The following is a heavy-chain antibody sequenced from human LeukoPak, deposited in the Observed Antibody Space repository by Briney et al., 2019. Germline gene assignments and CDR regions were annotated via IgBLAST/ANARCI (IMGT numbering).Heavy chain of an antibody. Sequence: ASVKVSCKASGYTFTSNAMHWVRQAPGQRLEWMGWINAGNTNTKYSQKFQGRITITRDISASTDYTELGSLRSEDTAVYYCARDASGYVVGDHWGQGTLVTVSS. CDR2: INAGNTNT. CDR1: GYTFTSNA. D-gene: IGHD5-12*01. J-gene: IGHJ4*02. CDR3: ARDASGYVVGDH. V-gene: IGHV1-3*01.